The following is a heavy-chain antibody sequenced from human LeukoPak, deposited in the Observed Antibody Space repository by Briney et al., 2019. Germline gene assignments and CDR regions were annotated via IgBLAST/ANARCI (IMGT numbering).Heavy chain of an antibody. Sequence: ASVKVSCKASGYTFTTYYMQWVRQAPGQGLEWMGIINPSGGSTTYAQKFQGRVTMTRDTSTSTVYMDLSSLRSEDTAVYYCARQKVEWELLPWSAFDIWGQGTMVTVSS. D-gene: IGHD1-26*01. V-gene: IGHV1-46*01. CDR3: ARQKVEWELLPWSAFDI. CDR1: GYTFTTYY. CDR2: INPSGGST. J-gene: IGHJ3*02.